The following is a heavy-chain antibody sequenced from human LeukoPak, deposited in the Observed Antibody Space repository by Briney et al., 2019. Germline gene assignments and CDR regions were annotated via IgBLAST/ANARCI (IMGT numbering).Heavy chain of an antibody. D-gene: IGHD6-19*01. J-gene: IGHJ4*02. CDR2: IYYSGTT. CDR1: GDSTSSGDYF. Sequence: SETLSLTCTVSGDSTSSGDYFWSWIRQPPGGGLEWVGYIYYSGTTYYNPSLKSRVTISVDTSKNQFSLNLTSVTAQDTAVYYSARETMAGHLDYWGQGNLVTVSS. CDR3: ARETMAGHLDY. V-gene: IGHV4-30-4*01.